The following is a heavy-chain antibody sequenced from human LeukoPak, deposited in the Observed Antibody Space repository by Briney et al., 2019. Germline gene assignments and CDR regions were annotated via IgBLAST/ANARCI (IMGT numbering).Heavy chain of an antibody. J-gene: IGHJ4*02. CDR3: EKAFGSGWYGGIDF. V-gene: IGHV3-30*18. CDR1: GFTFSSNG. Sequence: GGSLRLSCAASGFTFSSNGMYWVRQAPGKGLEWVAVTSYDGGNTYYADSVKGRFTISRDNSKNTLYLQINSLRAEDTAVYYCEKAFGSGWYGGIDFWGQGTLVTVSS. D-gene: IGHD6-19*01. CDR2: TSYDGGNT.